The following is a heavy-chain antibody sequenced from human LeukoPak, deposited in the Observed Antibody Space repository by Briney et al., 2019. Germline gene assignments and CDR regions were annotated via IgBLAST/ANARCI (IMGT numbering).Heavy chain of an antibody. CDR2: IFYSGST. D-gene: IGHD4-17*01. J-gene: IGHJ4*02. CDR3: AGFYGDYVGY. CDR1: GGSITNYY. V-gene: IGHV4-59*08. Sequence: SETPSLTCTVSGGSITNYYWSWIRQPPGRGLEWVGYIFYSGSTTYNPPLQSRVTIPLDKSKTQISCMLRSVTAAATDVHYCAGFYGDYVGYWGQGTLVTVSS.